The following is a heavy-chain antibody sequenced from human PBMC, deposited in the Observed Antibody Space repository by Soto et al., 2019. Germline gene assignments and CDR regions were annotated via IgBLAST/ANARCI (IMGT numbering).Heavy chain of an antibody. Sequence: GESLKISCKGSGYSFTSYWISWVRQMPGKGLEWMGRIDPSDSYTNYSPSFQGHVTISADKSISTAYLQWSSLKASDTAMYYCASYASDAFDIWGQGTMVTVSS. CDR3: ASYASDAFDI. CDR1: GYSFTSYW. J-gene: IGHJ3*02. D-gene: IGHD3-16*01. CDR2: IDPSDSYT. V-gene: IGHV5-10-1*01.